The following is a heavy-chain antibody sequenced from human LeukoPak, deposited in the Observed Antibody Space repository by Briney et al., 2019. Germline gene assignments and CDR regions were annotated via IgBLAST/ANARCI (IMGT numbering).Heavy chain of an antibody. V-gene: IGHV4-39*01. J-gene: IGHJ5*02. CDR3: ARHDCDSSRCSVNWFDP. CDR1: GVSMSSSPYY. Sequence: SETLSLTCTVSGVSMSSSPYYWGGIRQPPGKGLEWIGTIYDSGNTNYNPSLRSRLTISVDTSRNQFSLKLSSVTAADTAVYYCARHDCDSSRCSVNWFDPWGQGTLVTVSS. CDR2: IYDSGNT. D-gene: IGHD2/OR15-2a*01.